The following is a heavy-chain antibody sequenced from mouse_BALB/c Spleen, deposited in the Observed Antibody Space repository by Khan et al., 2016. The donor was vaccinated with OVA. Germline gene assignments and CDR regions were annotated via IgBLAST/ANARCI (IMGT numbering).Heavy chain of an antibody. V-gene: IGHV1S81*02. D-gene: IGHD1-1*01. CDR2: LSPSLGRT. Sequence: QVQLQQSGAELVKPGASVKLSCKASDYTFTSYWMHWVKQRPGQGLERIGELSPSLGRTHYNEKFQSKATLTVDKSSSTAYMQLNNLTSQDSAVYYCARGNFYGSSSYFDYWGQGTTLTVSS. CDR3: ARGNFYGSSSYFDY. CDR1: DYTFTSYW. J-gene: IGHJ2*01.